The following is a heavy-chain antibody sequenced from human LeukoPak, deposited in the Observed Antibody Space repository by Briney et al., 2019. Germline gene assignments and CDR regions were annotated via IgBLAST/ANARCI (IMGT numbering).Heavy chain of an antibody. CDR2: IKSKTDGGTT. Sequence: GGSLRLSCAASGFTFSNAWMSWVRQAPGKGLEWVGRIKSKTDGGTTDYAAPVRGRFTISRDDSKNTLYLQMNSLKTEDTAVYYCTTVPPLYSSSWYGRYYYYGMDVWGNGTTVTVSS. CDR3: TTVPPLYSSSWYGRYYYYGMDV. CDR1: GFTFSNAW. V-gene: IGHV3-15*01. D-gene: IGHD6-13*01. J-gene: IGHJ6*04.